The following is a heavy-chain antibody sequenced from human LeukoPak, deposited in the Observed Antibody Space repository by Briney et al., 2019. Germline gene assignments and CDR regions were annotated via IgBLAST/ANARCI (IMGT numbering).Heavy chain of an antibody. V-gene: IGHV5-51*01. CDR1: GYSFTSYW. CDR3: ARQGGEIAAAGTYWYFDL. CDR2: IYPGDSDT. Sequence: GESLKIYCKGSGYSFTSYWIGWVRQMPGKGLEWMGIIYPGDSDTRYSPSFQGQVTISADKSISTAYLQWSSLKASDTAMYYCARQGGEIAAAGTYWYFDLWGRGTLVTVSS. D-gene: IGHD6-13*01. J-gene: IGHJ2*01.